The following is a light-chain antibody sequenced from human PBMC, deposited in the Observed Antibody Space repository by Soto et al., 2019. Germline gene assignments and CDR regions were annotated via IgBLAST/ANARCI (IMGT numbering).Light chain of an antibody. CDR3: CSYTTSSPYV. J-gene: IGLJ1*01. V-gene: IGLV2-14*02. Sequence: QSVLTQPASVSGSPGQSITISCTGTSSDVGSYNLVSWYQQHPGKAPKLMIYEGSKRPSGVSNRFSGSKSGNTASLTISGLQAEDEADYYCCSYTTSSPYVFGAGTKLTVL. CDR1: SSDVGSYNL. CDR2: EGS.